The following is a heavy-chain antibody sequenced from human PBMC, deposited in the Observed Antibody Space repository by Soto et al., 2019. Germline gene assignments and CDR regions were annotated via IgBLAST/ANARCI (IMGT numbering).Heavy chain of an antibody. CDR3: AREEGSYNMGTFPFYYMDV. D-gene: IGHD3-10*01. J-gene: IGHJ6*03. V-gene: IGHV1-69*08. CDR1: GGTFTSET. Sequence: QVQLVQSGPEVKKSGSSVKVSCKLSGGTFTSETISWVRQAPGQGLELMGRIIPILGTGNYAQKFQGRITITEDKSTNTGYMELSSLTSEDTAVYSCAREEGSYNMGTFPFYYMDVWGNGTTVTVSS. CDR2: IIPILGTG.